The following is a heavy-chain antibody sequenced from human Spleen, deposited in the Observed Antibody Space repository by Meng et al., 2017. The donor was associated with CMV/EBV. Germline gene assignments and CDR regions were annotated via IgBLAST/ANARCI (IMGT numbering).Heavy chain of an antibody. J-gene: IGHJ4*02. CDR2: HYYGGST. CDR3: ASGVARSITIFGVVIIPPRL. Sequence: SGGYYWSGIRPHPGKGLEWIGHHYYGGSTYYTPSLKSRVPISADTSKKKLSLKLSSVTAADTAVYYCASGVARSITIFGVVIIPPRLWGQGTLVTVSS. V-gene: IGHV4-31*02. CDR1: SGGYY. D-gene: IGHD3-3*01.